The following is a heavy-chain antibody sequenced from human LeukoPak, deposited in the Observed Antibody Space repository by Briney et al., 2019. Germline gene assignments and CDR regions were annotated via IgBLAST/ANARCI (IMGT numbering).Heavy chain of an antibody. Sequence: SETLSLTCAVSGGSISSGGYSWSWIRQPPGKGLEWIGYIYHSGSTYYNPSLKSRVTISVDRSKNQFSLKLSSVTAADTAVYYCARFGRPDDAFDIWGQGTMVTVFS. D-gene: IGHD3-10*01. J-gene: IGHJ3*02. V-gene: IGHV4-30-2*01. CDR2: IYHSGST. CDR1: GGSISSGGYS. CDR3: ARFGRPDDAFDI.